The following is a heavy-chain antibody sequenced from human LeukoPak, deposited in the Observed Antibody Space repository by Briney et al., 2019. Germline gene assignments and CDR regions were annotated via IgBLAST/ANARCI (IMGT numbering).Heavy chain of an antibody. CDR3: AKRITMVRGVIPDAFDI. D-gene: IGHD3-10*01. CDR2: ISGSGGST. Sequence: PGGSLRLSCAASGFTFSSYAMSWVRQAPGKGLERVSAISGSGGSTYYADSVKGRFTISRDNSKNTLYLQMNSLRAEDTAVYYCAKRITMVRGVIPDAFDIWGQGTMVTVSS. CDR1: GFTFSSYA. V-gene: IGHV3-23*01. J-gene: IGHJ3*02.